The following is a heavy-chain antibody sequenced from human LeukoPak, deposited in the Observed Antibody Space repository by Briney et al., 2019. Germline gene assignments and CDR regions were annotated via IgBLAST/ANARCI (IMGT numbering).Heavy chain of an antibody. CDR1: GHTVTNYD. V-gene: IGHV1-8*01. Sequence: ASVKVSCKAAGHTVTNYDTNWVRQATGQGLEWMGWMNPNSGDTGYAQKFQGRVTMTRNTSISTAYMELSSLRSEDTAVYYCARAPGKAIDYWGQGSLVTVSS. CDR3: ARAPGKAIDY. CDR2: MNPNSGDT. J-gene: IGHJ4*02.